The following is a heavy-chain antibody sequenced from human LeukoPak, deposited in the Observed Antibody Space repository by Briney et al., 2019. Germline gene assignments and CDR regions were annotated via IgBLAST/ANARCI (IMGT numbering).Heavy chain of an antibody. CDR3: ARDSLPRVFLPGGYFQH. CDR1: GFTFSSYW. CDR2: ISYDGSNK. V-gene: IGHV3-30-3*01. D-gene: IGHD3-10*01. Sequence: PGGSLRLSCAASGFTFSSYWMHWVRQAPDKGLEWVAVISYDGSNKYYADSVKGRFTISRDNSKNTLYLQMNSLRAEDTAVYYCARDSLPRVFLPGGYFQHWGQGTLVTVSS. J-gene: IGHJ1*01.